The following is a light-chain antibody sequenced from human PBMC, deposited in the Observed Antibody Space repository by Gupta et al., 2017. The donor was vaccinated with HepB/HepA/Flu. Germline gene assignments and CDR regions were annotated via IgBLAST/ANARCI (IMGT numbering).Light chain of an antibody. CDR1: SSNIGSNT. V-gene: IGLV1-44*01. CDR3: AAWDDSLNGPV. Sequence: QSVLTQPPSASGTPGQRVTISCSGRSSNIGSNTVNWYHQVPGTAPKLLIYSNNQRPSGVPDRFSGSKSGTSASLAISGLQSEDEADYYCAAWDDSLNGPVFGGGTTLTGL. J-gene: IGLJ2*01. CDR2: SNN.